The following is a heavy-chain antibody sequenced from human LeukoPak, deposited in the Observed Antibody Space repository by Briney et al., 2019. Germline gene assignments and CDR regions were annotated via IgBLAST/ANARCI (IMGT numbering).Heavy chain of an antibody. CDR3: ARYTSSPGEGMDV. CDR1: GLTVSSNY. V-gene: IGHV3-66*01. Sequence: GGSLRLSCAASGLTVSSNYMSWVRQAPGKGLEWVSVIYSGGSTNYADSVKGRFTTSRDNSKNTLYLQMNSLRAEDTAVYYCARYTSSPGEGMDVWGQGTTVTVSS. J-gene: IGHJ6*02. D-gene: IGHD3-16*01. CDR2: IYSGGST.